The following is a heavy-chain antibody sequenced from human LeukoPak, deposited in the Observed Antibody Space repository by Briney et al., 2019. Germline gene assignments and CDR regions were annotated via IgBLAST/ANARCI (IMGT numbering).Heavy chain of an antibody. CDR1: GFTFSSYW. Sequence: GGSLRLSCAVSGFTFSSYWMSWVRQAPGKGLEWVANIEQDESEKYYVGSVKGRFTISRDNAKNSLYLQMNSLRAEDTAVYYCARVEDYDILTGFDYWGQGTLVTVSS. V-gene: IGHV3-7*01. CDR2: IEQDESEK. D-gene: IGHD3-9*01. J-gene: IGHJ4*02. CDR3: ARVEDYDILTGFDY.